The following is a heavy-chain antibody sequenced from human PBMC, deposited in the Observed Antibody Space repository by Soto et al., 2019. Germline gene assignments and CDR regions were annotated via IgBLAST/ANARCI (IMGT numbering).Heavy chain of an antibody. V-gene: IGHV3-21*04. CDR3: AKDTGPN. CDR2: ISDDSSYI. J-gene: IGHJ4*02. CDR1: GFMFSAYT. Sequence: PGGSLRLSCAASGFMFSAYTMNWVRQAPGKGLEWLSSISDDSSYIDYADSLRGRFTVSRDNARNSLYLQMNSLRAEDTAFYYCAKDTGPNWGQGTLVTVSS.